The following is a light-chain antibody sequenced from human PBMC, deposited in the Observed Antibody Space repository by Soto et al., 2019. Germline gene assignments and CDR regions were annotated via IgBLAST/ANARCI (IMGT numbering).Light chain of an antibody. J-gene: IGLJ2*01. CDR1: SSNIGAGYD. CDR3: QSYDSSLSGSV. CDR2: TNN. V-gene: IGLV1-40*01. Sequence: QSVLTQPPSVSGAPGQRVTISCTGRSSNIGAGYDVHWYQQLPGTAPKLLISTNNIRPSGVPDRFSGSKSGTSASLAITGLQAEDDDDYFGQSYDSSLSGSVFCGGTKLTVL.